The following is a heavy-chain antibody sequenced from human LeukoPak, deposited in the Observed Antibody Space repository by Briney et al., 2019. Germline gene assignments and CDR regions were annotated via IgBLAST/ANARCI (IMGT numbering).Heavy chain of an antibody. CDR3: ARGGVDFWSGSLPIFDY. CDR1: GFTFSSYW. Sequence: GGSLRLSCAASGFTFSSYWMSWVRQAPGKGLEWVANIKQDGSEKYYVDSVKGRFTISRDNAKNSLYLQMNSLRAEDTAVYYCARGGVDFWSGSLPIFDYWGQGTLVTVSS. D-gene: IGHD3-3*01. J-gene: IGHJ4*02. V-gene: IGHV3-7*01. CDR2: IKQDGSEK.